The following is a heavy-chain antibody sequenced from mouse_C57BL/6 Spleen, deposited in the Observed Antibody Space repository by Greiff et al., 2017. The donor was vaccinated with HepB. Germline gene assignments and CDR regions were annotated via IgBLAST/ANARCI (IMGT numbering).Heavy chain of an antibody. CDR2: ISGGGGNT. J-gene: IGHJ3*01. CDR3: ARGDYGSPWFAY. D-gene: IGHD1-1*01. Sequence: EVKLVESGGGLVKPGGSLKLSCAASGFTFSSYTMSWVRQTPEKRLEWVATISGGGGNTYYPVSVKGRFTISRGNAKNTLYLQMSSLRSEDTALYYCARGDYGSPWFAYWGQGTLVTVSA. V-gene: IGHV5-9*01. CDR1: GFTFSSYT.